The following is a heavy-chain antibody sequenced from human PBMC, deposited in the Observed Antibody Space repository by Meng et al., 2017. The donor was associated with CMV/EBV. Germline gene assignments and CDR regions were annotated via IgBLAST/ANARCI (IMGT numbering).Heavy chain of an antibody. Sequence: GGSLRLSCEASGFSFHIYWMSWVRQAPGKGLEWVANIKEDGTENHYADSVKGRFTISRDNAKNSLYLQMNSLGAEDTAVYFCARDQPGGYCSGFCYYGMDVWGQGTTVTVSS. CDR3: ARDQPGGYCSGFCYYGMDV. J-gene: IGHJ6*02. CDR2: IKEDGTEN. V-gene: IGHV3-7*01. D-gene: IGHD2-15*01. CDR1: GFSFHIYW.